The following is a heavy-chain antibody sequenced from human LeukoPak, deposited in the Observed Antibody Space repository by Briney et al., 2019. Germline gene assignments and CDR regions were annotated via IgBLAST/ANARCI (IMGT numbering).Heavy chain of an antibody. Sequence: GGSLRLSCAASGFTFSSYSMNWVRQAPGKGLEWVSSISSGSSYIYYADSVKGRFTISRDNAKNSLYLQMNSLRAEDTAVYYCASGGMGATRYWGQGTLVTVSS. D-gene: IGHD1-26*01. CDR3: ASGGMGATRY. CDR1: GFTFSSYS. V-gene: IGHV3-21*01. CDR2: ISSGSSYI. J-gene: IGHJ4*02.